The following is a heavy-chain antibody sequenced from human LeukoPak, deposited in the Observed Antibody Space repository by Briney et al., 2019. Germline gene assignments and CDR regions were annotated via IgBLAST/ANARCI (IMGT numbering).Heavy chain of an antibody. V-gene: IGHV3-23*01. D-gene: IGHD1-26*01. CDR2: INGNGAAT. Sequence: PGGSLRLSCAASGFTFSSYGMHWVRQAPGKGLEWVSTINGNGAATYYAVSFKGRFLISRDDSKSTVYLRMNKLRVEDSGLYYCANGLAASGNFLLRDYYYFIDVWGKGTTVIVS. CDR1: GFTFSSYG. CDR3: ANGLAASGNFLLRDYYYFIDV. J-gene: IGHJ6*03.